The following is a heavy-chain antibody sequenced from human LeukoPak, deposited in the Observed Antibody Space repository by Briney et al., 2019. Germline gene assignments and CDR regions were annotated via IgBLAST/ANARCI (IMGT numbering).Heavy chain of an antibody. V-gene: IGHV3-21*01. CDR2: ISSSSSCI. Sequence: GGSLRLSCAAPGFTFSSYSMNWVRQAPGKGLEWVSSISSSSSCIYYADSVKGRFTISRDNAKNSLYLQMSSLRAEDTAVYYCARDEGMDVWGKGTTVTVSS. CDR3: ARDEGMDV. J-gene: IGHJ6*04. CDR1: GFTFSSYS.